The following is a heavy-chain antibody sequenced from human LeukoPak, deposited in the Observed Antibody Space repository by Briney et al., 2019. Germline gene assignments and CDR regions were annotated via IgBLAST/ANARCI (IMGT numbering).Heavy chain of an antibody. J-gene: IGHJ4*02. CDR3: ARGPQLRFLEWLTTFDY. D-gene: IGHD3-3*01. CDR1: GGSISSSNW. Sequence: SGTLSLTCAVSGGSISSSNWWSWVRQPPGKGLEWIGEIYHSGSTNYNPSLKSRVTISVDKSKNQFSLKLSSVTAADTAVYYCARGPQLRFLEWLTTFDYWGQGTLVTVSS. CDR2: IYHSGST. V-gene: IGHV4-4*02.